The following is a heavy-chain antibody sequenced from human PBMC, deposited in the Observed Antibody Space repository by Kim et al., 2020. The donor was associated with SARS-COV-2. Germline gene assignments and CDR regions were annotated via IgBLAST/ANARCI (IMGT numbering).Heavy chain of an antibody. D-gene: IGHD5-18*01. CDR2: DAYT. CDR3: ASSYSSSDY. V-gene: IGHV5-10-1*01. Sequence: DAYTNYSPSFQGHVTISADKSISTAYLQWSSLKASDTAMYYCASSYSSSDYWGQGTLVTVSS. J-gene: IGHJ4*02.